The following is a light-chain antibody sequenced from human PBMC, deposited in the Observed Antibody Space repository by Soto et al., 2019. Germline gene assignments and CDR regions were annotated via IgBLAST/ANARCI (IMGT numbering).Light chain of an antibody. CDR3: SSYTSSSTRVV. J-gene: IGLJ2*01. CDR1: SSDVGGYNY. Sequence: QSALTQPASVSGSPGQSITISCTGTSSDVGGYNYVSWYQQHPGKAPKVMIFDVSRQPSGVSNRFSGSKSGNTASLTISGLPVEDEADYYCSSYTSSSTRVVFGGGTKLTVL. CDR2: DVS. V-gene: IGLV2-14*03.